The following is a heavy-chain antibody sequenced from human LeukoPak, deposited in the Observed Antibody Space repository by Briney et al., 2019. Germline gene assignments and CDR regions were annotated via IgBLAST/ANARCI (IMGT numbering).Heavy chain of an antibody. CDR2: MNQDGTEK. V-gene: IGHV3-7*01. Sequence: GGSLRLSCAASGFTFNTYWMNWVRQAPGERLEWVASMNQDGTEKYYVDSVKGRFTISRDNAKNSLYLQMDSLRAEDTAVYYCARDQGNGCFDPWGQGSLVTVSS. CDR1: GFTFNTYW. D-gene: IGHD1-1*01. J-gene: IGHJ5*02. CDR3: ARDQGNGCFDP.